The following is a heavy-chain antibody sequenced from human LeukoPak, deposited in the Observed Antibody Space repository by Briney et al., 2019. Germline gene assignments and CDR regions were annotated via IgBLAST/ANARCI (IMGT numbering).Heavy chain of an antibody. Sequence: ASVEVSCEASGYTFTGYYILWVRHAPGQGLEWMGCINPNSGGTNDAQKFEASVTMTCDSSISTAYLELSRLRSDDTAVYFCARDPLDYGDYSYWGQGTLVTVSS. D-gene: IGHD4-17*01. CDR1: GYTFTGYY. CDR2: INPNSGGT. CDR3: ARDPLDYGDYSY. V-gene: IGHV1-2*04. J-gene: IGHJ4*02.